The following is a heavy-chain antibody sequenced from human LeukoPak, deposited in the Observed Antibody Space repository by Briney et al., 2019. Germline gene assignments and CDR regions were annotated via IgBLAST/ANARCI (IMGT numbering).Heavy chain of an antibody. Sequence: SGYTFTSYYMHWVRQAPGQGLEWMGIINPSGGSTSYAQKLQGRVTMTTDTSTSTAYMELRSLRSDDTAVYYCARESYGDYGVGVDYWGQGTLVTVSS. V-gene: IGHV1-46*01. CDR2: INPSGGST. J-gene: IGHJ4*02. CDR3: ARESYGDYGVGVDY. CDR1: GYTFTSYY. D-gene: IGHD4-17*01.